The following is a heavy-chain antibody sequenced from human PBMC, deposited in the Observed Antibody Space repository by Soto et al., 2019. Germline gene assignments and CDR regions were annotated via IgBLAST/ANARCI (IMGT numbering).Heavy chain of an antibody. CDR1: GYTFTRYD. V-gene: IGHV1-8*01. J-gene: IGHJ5*02. D-gene: IGHD6-19*01. CDR2: MNPNSGNT. Sequence: QVQLVQSGAEVKKPGASVKVSCTASGYTFTRYDINWVRQATGQGLEWMGWMNPNSGNTGYAQKFQGRVTLTRNTSRSTADMELSSLRSEDTAVYYCARGDSSGWPYNWCDPWGQGTLVTVSS. CDR3: ARGDSSGWPYNWCDP.